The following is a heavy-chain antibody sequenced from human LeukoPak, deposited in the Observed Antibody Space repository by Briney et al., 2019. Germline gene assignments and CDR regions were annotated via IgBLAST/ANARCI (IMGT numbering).Heavy chain of an antibody. Sequence: GGSLRLSCAASGFTFSSYGMHWVRQAPGMGLEWVAVISYDGSNKYYADSVKGRFTISRDNSKNTLYLQMNSLRAEDTAVYYCAKGSWTVDYWGQGTLVTVSS. J-gene: IGHJ4*02. CDR1: GFTFSSYG. D-gene: IGHD3-10*01. CDR3: AKGSWTVDY. V-gene: IGHV3-30*18. CDR2: ISYDGSNK.